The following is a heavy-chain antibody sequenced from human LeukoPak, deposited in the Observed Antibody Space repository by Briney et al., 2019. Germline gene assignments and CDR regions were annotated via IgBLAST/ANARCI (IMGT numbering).Heavy chain of an antibody. CDR1: GFSVSGHY. J-gene: IGHJ4*02. CDR3: ASTLTGQWLVENDY. V-gene: IGHV3-66*01. D-gene: IGHD6-19*01. CDR2: IYSGGST. Sequence: PGGSLRLSCAASGFSVSGHYMNWVRQAPGKGLEWVSVIYSGGSTYYADSVKGRFTISRDNSKNTLYLQMNSLRAEDTAVYYCASTLTGQWLVENDYWGQGTLVTVSS.